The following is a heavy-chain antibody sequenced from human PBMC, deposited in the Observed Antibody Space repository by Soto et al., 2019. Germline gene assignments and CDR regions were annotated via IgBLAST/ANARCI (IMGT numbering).Heavy chain of an antibody. CDR1: GFTFSSYG. J-gene: IGHJ4*02. V-gene: IGHV3-33*01. CDR3: ARDLGGADY. CDR2: IWYDGSNK. D-gene: IGHD1-26*01. Sequence: QVQLVESGGGVVQPGRSLRLSCAASGFTFSSYGMHWVRQAPGKGLEWVAVIWYDGSNKYYADSVKGRFTISRDNSKNTLYLQMKSLRAEDTAVYYCARDLGGADYWGQGTLVTVSS.